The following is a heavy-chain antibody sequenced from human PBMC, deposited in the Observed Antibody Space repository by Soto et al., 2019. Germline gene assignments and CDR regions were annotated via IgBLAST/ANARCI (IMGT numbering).Heavy chain of an antibody. V-gene: IGHV4-4*07. J-gene: IGHJ5*02. CDR1: GASLSVYY. D-gene: IGHD1-1*01. CDR3: ERDGTKNLRDWFDP. Sequence: SETLSLTCNVSGASLSVYYWSWIRQPPGKGLEWIGRIYATGSSDYNPSLKSRITISVEMSKKQFSLTLRSVTAADTAMYYCERDGTKNLRDWFDPWGQGILVTVSS. CDR2: IYATGSS.